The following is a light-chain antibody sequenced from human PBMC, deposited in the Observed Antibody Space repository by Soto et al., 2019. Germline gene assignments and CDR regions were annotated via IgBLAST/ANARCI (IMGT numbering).Light chain of an antibody. CDR2: DAS. Sequence: EIVMTQSPATLSVSPGERATLSCRASQSVRSNYLAWYQQKPGQAPRLLIYDASTRATGIPARFSGSGSGTEFTLTISSLQSEDHAVYFCQQYSDWPLTFGPGTKVDI. CDR3: QQYSDWPLT. V-gene: IGKV3-15*01. J-gene: IGKJ3*01. CDR1: QSVRSN.